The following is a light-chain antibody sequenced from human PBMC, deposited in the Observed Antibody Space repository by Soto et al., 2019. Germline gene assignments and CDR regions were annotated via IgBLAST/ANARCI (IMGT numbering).Light chain of an antibody. V-gene: IGKV3-11*01. CDR1: QSVGNL. CDR2: DAS. J-gene: IGKJ5*01. Sequence: EVVLTQSPATLSLSPGERATLSCRASQSVGNLLAWYQQKPGQAPRLLIYDASNKATGIPARFSGSGSGTDFTLTISSLQPEDFAVYYCQQRSNWPPSITFGQGTRLEIK. CDR3: QQRSNWPPSIT.